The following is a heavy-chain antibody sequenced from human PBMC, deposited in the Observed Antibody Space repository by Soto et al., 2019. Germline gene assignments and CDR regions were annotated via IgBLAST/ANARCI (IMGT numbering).Heavy chain of an antibody. V-gene: IGHV1-18*01. J-gene: IGHJ6*02. CDR2: NSAYNGNT. D-gene: IGHD6-19*01. CDR3: ARRQWLVGGYYYGMDV. Sequence: QVQLVQSGAEVKKPGASVKVSCKASGYTFTNYGISWVRQAPGQGLEWMGWNSAYNGNTNYAQKLQGRVTMTTDTSTSTAYMEVRSLRSDDTAVYYCARRQWLVGGYYYGMDVWGQGTTVTVSS. CDR1: GYTFTNYG.